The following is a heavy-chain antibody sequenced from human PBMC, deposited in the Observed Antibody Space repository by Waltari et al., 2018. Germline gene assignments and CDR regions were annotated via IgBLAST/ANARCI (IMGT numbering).Heavy chain of an antibody. Sequence: QVQLVQSGAEVKKPGSSVKVSCKASGGTFSSYAISWVRQAPGQGLEWMGGISPIFGTANYAQKFQGRVTITADESTSTAYMELSSLRSEDTAVYYCARDLGYCSGGSCYSLLNWGQGTLVTVSS. CDR3: ARDLGYCSGGSCYSLLN. D-gene: IGHD2-15*01. V-gene: IGHV1-69*13. J-gene: IGHJ4*02. CDR1: GGTFSSYA. CDR2: ISPIFGTA.